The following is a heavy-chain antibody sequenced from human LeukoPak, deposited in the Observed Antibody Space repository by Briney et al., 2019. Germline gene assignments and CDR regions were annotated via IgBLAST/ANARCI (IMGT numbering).Heavy chain of an antibody. D-gene: IGHD2-2*01. V-gene: IGHV1-46*01. CDR1: GYTFTSYY. CDR3: ASGVVPAAPLEPFDY. Sequence: ASVKVSCKASGYTFTSYYMHWVRQAPGQGLEWMGIINPSGGSTSYAQKFQGRVTMTRDTSTSTAYMELSSLRSDDTAVYYCASGVVPAAPLEPFDYWGQGTLVTVSS. J-gene: IGHJ4*02. CDR2: INPSGGST.